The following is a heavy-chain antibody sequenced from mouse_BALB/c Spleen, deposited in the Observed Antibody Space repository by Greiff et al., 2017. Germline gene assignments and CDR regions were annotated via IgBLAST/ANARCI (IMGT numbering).Heavy chain of an antibody. D-gene: IGHD1-1*01. CDR3: ARGDYYGSSGLFAY. V-gene: IGHV3-2*02. J-gene: IGHJ3*01. CDR2: ISYSGST. CDR1: GYSITSDYA. Sequence: EVKLMESGPGLVKPSQSLSLTCTVTGYSITSDYAWNWIRQFPGNKLEWMGYISYSGSTSYNPSLKSRISITRDTSKNQFFLQLNSVTTEDTATYDCARGDYYGSSGLFAYWGQGTLVTVSA.